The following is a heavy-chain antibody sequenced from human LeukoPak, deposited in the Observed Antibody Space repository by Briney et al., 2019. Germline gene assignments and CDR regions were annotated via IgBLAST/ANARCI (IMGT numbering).Heavy chain of an antibody. CDR3: ARCIYDSSGYPFYYYYYYMDV. V-gene: IGHV4-39*07. D-gene: IGHD3-22*01. Sequence: SETLSLTCTVSGGAISSSSYYWGWIRQPPGKGLEWIGIIYYSGSTYYNPPLKSRVTISVDRSKNQFSLKLSSVTAADTAVYYCARCIYDSSGYPFYYYYYYMDVWGKGTTVTVSS. CDR2: IYYSGST. J-gene: IGHJ6*03. CDR1: GGAISSSSYY.